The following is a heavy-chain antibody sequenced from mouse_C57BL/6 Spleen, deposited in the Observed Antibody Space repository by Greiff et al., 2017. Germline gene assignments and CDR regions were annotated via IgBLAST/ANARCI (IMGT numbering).Heavy chain of an antibody. V-gene: IGHV1-55*01. Sequence: QVHVKQPGAELVKPGASVKMSCKASGYTFTSYWITWVKQRPGQGLEWIGDIYPGSGSTNYNEKFKSKATLTVDTSSSTAYMQLNSLTSEDSAVYYCARWKDDYGWFAYWGQGTLVTVSA. CDR1: GYTFTSYW. CDR2: IYPGSGST. J-gene: IGHJ3*01. CDR3: ARWKDDYGWFAY. D-gene: IGHD2-4*01.